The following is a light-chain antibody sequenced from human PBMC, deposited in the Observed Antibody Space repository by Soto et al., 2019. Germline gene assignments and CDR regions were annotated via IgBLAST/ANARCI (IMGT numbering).Light chain of an antibody. V-gene: IGKV3-15*01. J-gene: IGKJ5*01. CDR2: GAS. CDR1: QSVSSN. CDR3: HQYDNWPKT. Sequence: EVVVTQSPATLSVSPGERATLSCRASQSVSSNLAWYQQKPGQAPRLLIYGASTRATGITARFSGSGSGTEFTLTISSLQSEDFAVYYCHQYDNWPKTFGQGTRLE.